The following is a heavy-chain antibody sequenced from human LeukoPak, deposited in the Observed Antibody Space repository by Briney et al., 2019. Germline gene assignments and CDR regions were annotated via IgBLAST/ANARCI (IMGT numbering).Heavy chain of an antibody. V-gene: IGHV1-69*01. D-gene: IGHD4-11*01. Sequence: GSSVKVSCKASGGTFTHSPVSWVRQAPGQGLEWMGGFISIFGATTYAEKFQGRLRITVDESTNTAYMDLSSLRFEDSAVYYCARGTLTTAMYSSYYLDIWGAGTTVTVSS. CDR2: FISIFGAT. CDR3: ARGTLTTAMYSSYYLDI. CDR1: GGTFTHSP. J-gene: IGHJ6*03.